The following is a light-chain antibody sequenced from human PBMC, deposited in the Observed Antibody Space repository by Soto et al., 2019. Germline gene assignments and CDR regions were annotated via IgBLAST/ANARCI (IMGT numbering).Light chain of an antibody. CDR1: QSVSSSY. J-gene: IGKJ5*01. CDR2: GAS. V-gene: IGKV3-20*01. Sequence: EIVLTQSPATLSLSPGASATLSCRASQSVSSSYLAWYQQKPGQAPRLLIYGASSRATGIPDRFSGSGSGTDFTLTISRLETEDFAVFYCQQYASSHFTFGQGTRLEIK. CDR3: QQYASSHFT.